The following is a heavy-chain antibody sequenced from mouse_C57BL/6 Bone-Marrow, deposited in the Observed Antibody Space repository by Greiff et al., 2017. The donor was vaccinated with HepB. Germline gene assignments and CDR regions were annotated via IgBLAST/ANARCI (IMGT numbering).Heavy chain of an antibody. J-gene: IGHJ1*03. D-gene: IGHD2-12*01. CDR2: ISYSGST. CDR1: GYSITSGYD. Sequence: VQLKESGPGMVKPSQSLSLTCTVTGYSITSGYDWHWIRHFPGNKLEWMGYISYSGSTNYNPSLKSRISITNNTSKNHFFLKLNSLTTEYTATYYCAGRYLLPCYFDVWGTGTTVTVSS. V-gene: IGHV3-1*01. CDR3: AGRYLLPCYFDV.